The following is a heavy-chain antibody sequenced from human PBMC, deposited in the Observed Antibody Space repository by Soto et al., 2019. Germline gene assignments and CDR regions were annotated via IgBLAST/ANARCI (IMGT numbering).Heavy chain of an antibody. CDR1: GGTFSSYS. V-gene: IGHV1-69*02. CDR3: ARGGAVVVPGAVDRHNWFDP. Sequence: QVQLVQSGAEVKKPGSSVKVSCEASGGTFSSYSFSWGRQAPGQGLEWMGRVIPILGMANYAQKFQGRVTITADKSTSTVYMEMSSLRSEDTAVYYCARGGAVVVPGAVDRHNWFDPWGQGTLVTVSS. D-gene: IGHD2-2*01. J-gene: IGHJ5*02. CDR2: VIPILGMA.